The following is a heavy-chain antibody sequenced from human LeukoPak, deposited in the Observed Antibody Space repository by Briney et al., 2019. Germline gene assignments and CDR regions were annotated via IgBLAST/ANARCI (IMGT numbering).Heavy chain of an antibody. Sequence: PGGSLRLSCAASGFSFSSYAMNWVRQAPGKGLEWVSTISSTGGSTYYADSVKGRFTISRDNSKNTLYLQMNSLRAEDTAVYYCAKGAHGWFRELFDYWGQGTLVTVSS. CDR2: ISSTGGST. J-gene: IGHJ4*02. CDR3: AKGAHGWFRELFDY. V-gene: IGHV3-23*01. CDR1: GFSFSSYA. D-gene: IGHD3-10*01.